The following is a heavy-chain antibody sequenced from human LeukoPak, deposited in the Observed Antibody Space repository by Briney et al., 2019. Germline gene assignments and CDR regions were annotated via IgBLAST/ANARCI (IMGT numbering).Heavy chain of an antibody. D-gene: IGHD5-18*01. J-gene: IGHJ4*02. V-gene: IGHV4-4*07. CDR2: ISTTGNT. Sequence: SETLSLTCTVSGDSISSYYWSWIRQPAGKGLEWIGRISTTGNTNYNPSLKSRVTISADKSNNQFSLQLSSVTAADTAVYYCARVPPRAAMVYFDYWGQGTLVTVSS. CDR1: GDSISSYY. CDR3: ARVPPRAAMVYFDY.